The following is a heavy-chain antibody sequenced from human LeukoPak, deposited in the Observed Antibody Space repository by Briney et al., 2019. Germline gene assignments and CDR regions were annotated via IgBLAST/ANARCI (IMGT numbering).Heavy chain of an antibody. CDR3: AKDWNWAIDY. D-gene: IGHD1-7*01. Sequence: GGSLRLSCAASVFAFSSYGMHWVRQAPGKGLEWVAYIHYDSTTEDYADYVKGRFTNSKDNSKNTLFLQMHNLRVEDMAVFYCAKDWNWAIDYWGQGTLVPVSS. V-gene: IGHV3-30*02. J-gene: IGHJ4*02. CDR2: IHYDSTTE. CDR1: VFAFSSYG.